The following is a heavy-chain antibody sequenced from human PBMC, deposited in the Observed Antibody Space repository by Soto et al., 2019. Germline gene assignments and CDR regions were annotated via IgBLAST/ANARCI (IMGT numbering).Heavy chain of an antibody. CDR3: ARDKITGLFDY. V-gene: IGHV4-31*03. CDR2: IYYSGST. D-gene: IGHD2-8*02. Sequence: SETLSLTCTVSGGSISSGGYYWSWIRQHPGKGLEWIGYIYYSGSTYYNPSLKSRVTISVDTSKNQLSLKLTSVTAADTAVYYCARDKITGLFDYWGQGTLVTVSS. J-gene: IGHJ4*02. CDR1: GGSISSGGYY.